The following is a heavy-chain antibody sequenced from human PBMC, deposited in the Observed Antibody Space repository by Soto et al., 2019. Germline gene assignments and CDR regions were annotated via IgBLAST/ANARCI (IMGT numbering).Heavy chain of an antibody. D-gene: IGHD3-9*01. CDR2: IYYGGST. V-gene: IGHV4-61*01. J-gene: IGHJ4*02. CDR3: ERVVDDTRGPTGFAY. Sequence: SQTRCVTYSVSGGPVISGSFYWSCLRQPPGRGLEWIVYIYYGGSTNYKPSLRSRVTISADTPKNQFALRLSYVPAADTAVYYCERVVDDTRGPTGFAYWGQGTLVPVTS. CDR1: GGPVISGSFY.